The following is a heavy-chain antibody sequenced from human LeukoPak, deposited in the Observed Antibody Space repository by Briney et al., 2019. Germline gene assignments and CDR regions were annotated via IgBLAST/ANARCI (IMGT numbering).Heavy chain of an antibody. D-gene: IGHD4-17*01. CDR2: IYISGST. V-gene: IGHV4-61*02. CDR3: AREREGPYGYLDY. Sequence: PSETLSLTCTVSGYTISSASYYWSWIRQPAGKGLEWIGRIYISGSTNYKSSLKSRVTISLDTSKNQFSLKLSSVTAAYTAVYYCAREREGPYGYLDYWGQGTLVIVSS. CDR1: GYTISSASYY. J-gene: IGHJ4*02.